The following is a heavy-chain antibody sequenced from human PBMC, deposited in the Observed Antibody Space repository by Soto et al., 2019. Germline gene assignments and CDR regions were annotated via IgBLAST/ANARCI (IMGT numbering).Heavy chain of an antibody. J-gene: IGHJ6*02. CDR2: INPSGGST. V-gene: IGHV1-46*03. CDR1: GGTFSSYY. D-gene: IGHD3-9*01. Sequence: ASVKVSCKASGGTFSSYYMHWVRQAPGQGLEWMGIINPSGGSTSYAQKFQGRVTMTRDTSTSTVYMELSSLRSEDTAVYYCARDLSRYFDWPSDDYYGMDVWGQGTTVTVSS. CDR3: ARDLSRYFDWPSDDYYGMDV.